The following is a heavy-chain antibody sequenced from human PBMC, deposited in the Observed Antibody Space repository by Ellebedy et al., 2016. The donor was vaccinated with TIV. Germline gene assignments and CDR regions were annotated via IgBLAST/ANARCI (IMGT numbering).Heavy chain of an antibody. CDR3: ARSRLGGGHWYFDF. D-gene: IGHD3-10*01. V-gene: IGHV1-18*01. Sequence: ASVKVSCXVSGYTFTRYGMSWVRQPPGQGLEWMGWIADYNGHTKYAQKFQDRDVMTTETATSTVYMELRSLRSDDTAVYYCARSRLGGGHWYFDFWGRGTPVTVSS. J-gene: IGHJ2*01. CDR1: GYTFTRYG. CDR2: IADYNGHT.